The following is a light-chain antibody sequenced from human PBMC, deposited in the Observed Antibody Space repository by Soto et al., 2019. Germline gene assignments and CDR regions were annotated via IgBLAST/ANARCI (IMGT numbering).Light chain of an antibody. CDR3: QQYGTSPRT. J-gene: IGKJ1*01. CDR1: QSVRSSY. Sequence: EIVLTQSPGTLSLSPGERATLSCRASQSVRSSYLAWYQQKLGQAPRLLIYGVSNRATGIPDRFSGSGSGTDFTLTMSRLESEDFAVYYCQQYGTSPRTFGQGTKVELK. V-gene: IGKV3-20*01. CDR2: GVS.